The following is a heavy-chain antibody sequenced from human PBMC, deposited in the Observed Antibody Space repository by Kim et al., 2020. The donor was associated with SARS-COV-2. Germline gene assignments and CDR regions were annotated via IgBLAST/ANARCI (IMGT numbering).Heavy chain of an antibody. CDR2: IKSKTDGGTT. CDR3: TTVLRVVVGAPYGMDV. D-gene: IGHD2-15*01. Sequence: GGSLRLSCAASGFTFSNAWMTWVRQAPGKGLEWVGRIKSKTDGGTTDYAAPVKGRFTMSRDDSKNTLDLQMNSLKTEDTAVYYCTTVLRVVVGAPYGMDVWGQGTTVTVSS. V-gene: IGHV3-15*01. CDR1: GFTFSNAW. J-gene: IGHJ6*02.